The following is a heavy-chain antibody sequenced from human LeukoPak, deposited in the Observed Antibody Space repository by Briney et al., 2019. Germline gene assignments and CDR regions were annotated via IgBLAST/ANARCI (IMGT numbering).Heavy chain of an antibody. J-gene: IGHJ4*02. V-gene: IGHV3-23*01. Sequence: TGGSLRLSCAASGFTFSSYALSWVRQTPGKGLEWVSAISGSGYSTYYADSVKGRFTISRDNSKNTLYLQMNSLKTEDTAVYYCITDPSYETNNWGQGTLVTVSS. CDR3: ITDPSYETNN. D-gene: IGHD3-16*01. CDR1: GFTFSSYA. CDR2: ISGSGYST.